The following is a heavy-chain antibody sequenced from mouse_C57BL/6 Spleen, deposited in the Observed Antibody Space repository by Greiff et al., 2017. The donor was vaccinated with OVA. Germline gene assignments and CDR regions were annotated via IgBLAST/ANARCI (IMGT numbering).Heavy chain of an antibody. CDR1: GYSITSGYY. CDR3: ARGDWEGAMDY. D-gene: IGHD4-1*01. V-gene: IGHV3-6*01. J-gene: IGHJ4*01. Sequence: EVQLQQSGPGLVKPSQSLSLTCSVTGYSITSGYYWNWIRQFPGNKLEWMGYISYDGSNNYNPSLKNRISITRDTSKNQFFLKLNSVTTEDTATYYCARGDWEGAMDYWGQGTLVTVSS. CDR2: ISYDGSN.